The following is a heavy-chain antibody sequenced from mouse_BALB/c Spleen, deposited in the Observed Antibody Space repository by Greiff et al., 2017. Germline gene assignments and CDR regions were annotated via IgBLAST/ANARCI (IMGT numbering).Heavy chain of an antibody. D-gene: IGHD2-10*02. CDR2: ISYSGST. Sequence: EVKLMESGPSLVKPSQTLSLTFSVTGDSITSVYWNWIRKFPGNKLEYMGYISYSGSTYYNPSLKSRISITRDTSKNQYYLQLNSVTTEDTATYYCARGALVLRAWFAYWGQGTLVTVSA. V-gene: IGHV3-8*02. CDR3: ARGALVLRAWFAY. J-gene: IGHJ3*01. CDR1: GDSITSVY.